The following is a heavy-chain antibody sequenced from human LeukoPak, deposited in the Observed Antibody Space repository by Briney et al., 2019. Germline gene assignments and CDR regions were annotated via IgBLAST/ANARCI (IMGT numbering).Heavy chain of an antibody. J-gene: IGHJ4*02. CDR1: GFTFSSYA. CDR3: AREGPTAALFDY. CDR2: ISPTSGYI. Sequence: KPGGSLRLSCAASGFTFSSYARIWVRQAPGKGLEWVSSISPTSGYIYYADSVKGRFTISRDNAENSLYLLMNSLRAEDTAVYYCAREGPTAALFDYWGQGTQVTVSS. D-gene: IGHD4-17*01. V-gene: IGHV3-21*01.